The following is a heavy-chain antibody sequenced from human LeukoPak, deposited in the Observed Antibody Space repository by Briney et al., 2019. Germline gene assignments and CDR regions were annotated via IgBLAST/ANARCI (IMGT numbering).Heavy chain of an antibody. CDR1: GYSFTNYW. Sequence: GESLKISCKGSGYSFTNYWIGWVRQMPGKGLEWMGIIYPGDSDTRYSPSFQGQVTISADRSISTAYLQWSSLKASDTAMYYCARIDSSSWYYFDYWGQGTLVTVSS. CDR2: IYPGDSDT. D-gene: IGHD6-6*01. V-gene: IGHV5-51*01. J-gene: IGHJ4*02. CDR3: ARIDSSSWYYFDY.